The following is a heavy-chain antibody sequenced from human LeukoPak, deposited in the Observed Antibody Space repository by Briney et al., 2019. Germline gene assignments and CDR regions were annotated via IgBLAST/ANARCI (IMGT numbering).Heavy chain of an antibody. J-gene: IGHJ5*02. V-gene: IGHV3-7*01. Sequence: GGSLRLSCAASRFTFSDYYMSWIRQAPGKGLEWVANIKQDGSEKYYVDSVKGRFTISRDNAKNSLYLQMNSLRAEDTAVYYCAREIMAYYDFWSGYYTLDNWFDPWGQGTLVTVSS. CDR3: AREIMAYYDFWSGYYTLDNWFDP. CDR2: IKQDGSEK. CDR1: RFTFSDYY. D-gene: IGHD3-3*01.